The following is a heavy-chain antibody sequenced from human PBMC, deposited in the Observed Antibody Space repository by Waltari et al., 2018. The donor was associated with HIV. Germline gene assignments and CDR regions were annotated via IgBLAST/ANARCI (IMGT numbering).Heavy chain of an antibody. CDR3: ARLGDIPGVFDY. CDR2: IKQDGSEK. D-gene: IGHD3-16*01. V-gene: IGHV3-7*02. Sequence: EVQLVESGGGLVQPGGSLRRSGAASGFTFSSYWMSWVRQAPGKGRGGVANIKQDGSEKYYVDSVKGRFTIARGNAKNSLYLQMNSLGAEDTAVYYCARLGDIPGVFDYWGQGTLVTVSS. CDR1: GFTFSSYW. J-gene: IGHJ4*02.